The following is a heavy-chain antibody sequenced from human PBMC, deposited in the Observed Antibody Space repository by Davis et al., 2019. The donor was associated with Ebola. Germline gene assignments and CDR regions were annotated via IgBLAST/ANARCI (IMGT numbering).Heavy chain of an antibody. D-gene: IGHD3-22*01. CDR2: ISGSGGST. CDR1: AITFSSYA. Sequence: PGGSLRLSCADSAITFSSYAMTWVRQAPGKGLEWVSAISGSGGSTYYADSVKGRFTISRDNSKNTLYLQMNSLRAEDTAVYYCARDGHTYYYDSSQNGMDVWGQGTTVTVSS. V-gene: IGHV3-23*01. J-gene: IGHJ6*02. CDR3: ARDGHTYYYDSSQNGMDV.